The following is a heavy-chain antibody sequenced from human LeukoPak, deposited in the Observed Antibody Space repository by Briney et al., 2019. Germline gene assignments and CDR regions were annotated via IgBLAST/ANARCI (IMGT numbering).Heavy chain of an antibody. CDR3: ARTLRISIAVAGTGGGAFDI. Sequence: GASVKVSCKASGYTFTGYYMHWVRQATGQGLEWMGRINPNSGGTNHAQKFQGRVTMTRDTSISTAYMELSRLRSDDTAVYCSARTLRISIAVAGTGGGAFDIWGQGTMVTVSS. V-gene: IGHV1-2*06. J-gene: IGHJ3*02. CDR1: GYTFTGYY. CDR2: INPNSGGT. D-gene: IGHD6-19*01.